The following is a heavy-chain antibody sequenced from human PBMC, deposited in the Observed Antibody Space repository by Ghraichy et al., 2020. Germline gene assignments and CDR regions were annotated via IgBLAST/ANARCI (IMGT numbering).Heavy chain of an antibody. V-gene: IGHV4-61*02. Sequence: SETLSLTCTVSGGSISSGSYYWSWIRQPAGKGLEWIGRIYTSGSTNYNPSLKSRVTISVDTSKNQFSLKLSSVTAADTAVYHCARFGTIFGVVTYWYFDLWGRGNLVTVSS. CDR2: IYTSGST. CDR1: GGSISSGSYY. D-gene: IGHD3-3*01. CDR3: ARFGTIFGVVTYWYFDL. J-gene: IGHJ2*01.